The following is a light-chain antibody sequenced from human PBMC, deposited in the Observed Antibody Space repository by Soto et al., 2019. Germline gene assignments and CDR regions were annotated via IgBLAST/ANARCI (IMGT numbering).Light chain of an antibody. Sequence: QSVLTQPASVSGSPGQSITISCTGTSSDVGGYNFVSWYQHHPGKAPKLIIYDVNNRPSGVSNRFSGSKSGNTASLTISGLQAEYEADYYCTSYTTSATYVFGNGTKVTV. CDR1: SSDVGGYNF. V-gene: IGLV2-14*03. CDR2: DVN. J-gene: IGLJ1*01. CDR3: TSYTTSATYV.